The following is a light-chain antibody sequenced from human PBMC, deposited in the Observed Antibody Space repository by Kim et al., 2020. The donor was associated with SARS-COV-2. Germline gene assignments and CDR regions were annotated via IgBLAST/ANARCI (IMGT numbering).Light chain of an antibody. CDR2: KAS. V-gene: IGKV1-5*03. CDR3: QQYNSYSPCT. J-gene: IGKJ1*01. Sequence: SVGDRVTITCRASQSISSWLAWYQQKPGKAPKLLIYKASSLESGVPSRFSGSGSGIEFTLTISSLQPDDFATYYCQQYNSYSPCTFGQGTKVDIK. CDR1: QSISSW.